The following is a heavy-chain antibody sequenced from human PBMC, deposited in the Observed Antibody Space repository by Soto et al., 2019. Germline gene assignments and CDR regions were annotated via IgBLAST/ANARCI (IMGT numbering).Heavy chain of an antibody. Sequence: SETLSLTCTVSGGSVSSGSYYWSWIRQPPGKGLEWIGYIYYSGSTNYNPSLKSRVTISVDTSKNQFSLKLSSVTAADTAVYYCARAVEWLIYGMDVWGQGTTVTVSS. D-gene: IGHD6-19*01. CDR1: GGSVSSGSYY. CDR3: ARAVEWLIYGMDV. V-gene: IGHV4-61*01. J-gene: IGHJ6*02. CDR2: IYYSGST.